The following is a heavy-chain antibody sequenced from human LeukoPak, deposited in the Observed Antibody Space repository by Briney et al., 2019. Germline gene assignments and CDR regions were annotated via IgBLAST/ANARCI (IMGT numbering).Heavy chain of an antibody. D-gene: IGHD6-13*01. CDR1: GFTFSSYS. Sequence: GGSLRLSCAASGFTFSSYSMNWVRQAPGKGLEWVSSISSSSSYIYYADSVKGRFTISRDNAKNSLYLQMNSLRAEDTAVYYCASSPRVAAAGTLDSHWGQGTLVTVSS. J-gene: IGHJ4*02. CDR3: ASSPRVAAAGTLDSH. CDR2: ISSSSSYI. V-gene: IGHV3-21*01.